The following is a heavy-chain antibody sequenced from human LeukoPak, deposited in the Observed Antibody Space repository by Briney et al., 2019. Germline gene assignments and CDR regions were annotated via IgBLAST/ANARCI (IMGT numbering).Heavy chain of an antibody. CDR2: INHSVST. V-gene: IGHV4-34*01. Sequence: SETLSLTCAVYGGSFSGYYWSWIRQPPGNGLEWIGEINHSVSTNYNPSLKSRVSISVATSKNQFPLKLSSLTAADTAVYYCASRQLWLRRGWFDPWGPGTLVTVSS. D-gene: IGHD5-18*01. CDR3: ASRQLWLRRGWFDP. CDR1: GGSFSGYY. J-gene: IGHJ5*02.